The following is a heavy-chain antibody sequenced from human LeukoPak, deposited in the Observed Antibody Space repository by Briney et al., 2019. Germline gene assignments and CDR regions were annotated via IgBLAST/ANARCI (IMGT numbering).Heavy chain of an antibody. Sequence: GGSLRLSCTASGFAFRSHAMHWVRQAPGKGLEWVAFIRYDGSKKFYADSVMGRFTISRDNSNNTLYLQMNRLRAEDTAVYYCARYLDYGGNSRVFQHWGQGTLVTVSS. D-gene: IGHD4-23*01. CDR3: ARYLDYGGNSRVFQH. CDR2: IRYDGSKK. V-gene: IGHV3-30*02. J-gene: IGHJ1*01. CDR1: GFAFRSHA.